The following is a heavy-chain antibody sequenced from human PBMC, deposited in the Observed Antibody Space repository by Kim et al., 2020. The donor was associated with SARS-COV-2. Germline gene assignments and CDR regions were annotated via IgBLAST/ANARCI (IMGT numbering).Heavy chain of an antibody. J-gene: IGHJ4*02. D-gene: IGHD3-22*01. CDR2: INHSGST. CDR1: GGSFSGYY. Sequence: SETLSLTCAVYGGSFSGYYWSWIRQPPGKGLEWIGEINHSGSTNYNPSLKSRVTISVDTSKNQFSLKLSSVTAADTAVYYCVRGLASAYYSMIVVVITGNYFDYWGQGTLVTVSS. V-gene: IGHV4-34*01. CDR3: VRGLASAYYSMIVVVITGNYFDY.